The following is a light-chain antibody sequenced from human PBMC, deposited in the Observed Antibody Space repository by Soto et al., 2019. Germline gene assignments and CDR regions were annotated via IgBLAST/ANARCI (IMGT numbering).Light chain of an antibody. J-gene: IGKJ2*01. V-gene: IGKV1-5*03. CDR1: QSITSW. CDR3: QQYNDFQYT. CDR2: KVT. Sequence: DIEMTQSPSTLSASVGDRVTLTCRASQSITSWVAWYQQKPGKAPKLLIYKVTHLQTGVPPRFSGRGSGTEFSLTISSLQPDDFAIYYCQQYNDFQYTFGQGTSLEMK.